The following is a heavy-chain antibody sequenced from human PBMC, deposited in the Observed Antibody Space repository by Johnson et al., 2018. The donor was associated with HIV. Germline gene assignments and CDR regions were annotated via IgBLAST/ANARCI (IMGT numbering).Heavy chain of an antibody. J-gene: IGHJ3*02. V-gene: IGHV3-66*01. CDR1: GFTFSSYA. CDR2: IYSGGST. Sequence: MLLVESGGGLVQPGRSLRLSCAASGFTFSSYAMSWVRQAPGKGLEWVSVIYSGGSTYYADSVKGRFTISRDNSKNTLYLQMNRLRAEDTAVYYCARDLLGRRADDAFDIWGQGTMVTVSS. D-gene: IGHD2-21*01. CDR3: ARDLLGRRADDAFDI.